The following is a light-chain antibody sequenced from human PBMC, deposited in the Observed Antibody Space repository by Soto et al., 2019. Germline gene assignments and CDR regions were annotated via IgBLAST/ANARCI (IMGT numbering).Light chain of an antibody. Sequence: QSALTQPASVSGSPGQSITISCTGTSSDIWGYILVSWYQQEPGKAPKLMIYEGSKRPSGVSNRFSGSKSVNTAFLTISGLQAADEAHYYCCSYVGSDTYVISGGGTKLTVL. J-gene: IGLJ2*01. CDR1: SSDIWGYIL. CDR3: CSYVGSDTYVI. CDR2: EGS. V-gene: IGLV2-23*01.